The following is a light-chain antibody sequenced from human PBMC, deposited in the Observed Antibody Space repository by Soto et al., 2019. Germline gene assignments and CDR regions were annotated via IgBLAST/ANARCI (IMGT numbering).Light chain of an antibody. V-gene: IGKV3-15*01. J-gene: IGKJ1*01. CDR3: QPYGSSGT. Sequence: GMSQSPVALSVSPGERATLSCRASQSVSSNLAWYQQKTGQAPRLLIYGASTRATGIPARFSGSGSGTDFTLTISRLEPEDIAVYYCQPYGSSGTFGQGTKVAI. CDR1: QSVSSN. CDR2: GAS.